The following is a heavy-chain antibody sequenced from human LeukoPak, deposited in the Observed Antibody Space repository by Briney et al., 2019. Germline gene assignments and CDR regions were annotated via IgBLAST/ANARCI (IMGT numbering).Heavy chain of an antibody. CDR2: ISWNSGSI. J-gene: IGHJ6*02. CDR3: AKGKYSSSWYVSYYGMDV. D-gene: IGHD6-13*01. Sequence: HPGGSLRLSCAASGFTFTKYALNWVRQAPGKGLEWVSGISWNSGSIGYADSVKGRFTISRDNAKNSLYLQMNSLRAEDTALYYCAKGKYSSSWYVSYYGMDVWGQGTTVTVSS. CDR1: GFTFTKYA. V-gene: IGHV3-9*01.